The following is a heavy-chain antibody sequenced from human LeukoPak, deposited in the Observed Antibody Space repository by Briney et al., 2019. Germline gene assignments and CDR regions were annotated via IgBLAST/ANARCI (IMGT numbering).Heavy chain of an antibody. J-gene: IGHJ4*02. CDR1: GYTFTSYA. CDR2: INAGNGNT. V-gene: IGHV1-3*01. Sequence: ASVKVSCKASGYTFTSYAMHWVRQAPGQRLEWMGWINAGNGNTKYSQKFQGRVTITTDTSTSTAYMELRSLRSDDTAVYYCARGESTPDDYWGQGTLVTVSS. D-gene: IGHD2-15*01. CDR3: ARGESTPDDY.